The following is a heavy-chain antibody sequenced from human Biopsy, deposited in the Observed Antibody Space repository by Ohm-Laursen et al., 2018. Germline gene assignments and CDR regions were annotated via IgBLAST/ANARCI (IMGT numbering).Heavy chain of an antibody. V-gene: IGHV4-59*11. J-gene: IGHJ1*01. D-gene: IGHD4-23*01. CDR2: ISHAGYT. CDR3: ARGSNEYGGLYFPH. Sequence: GTLSLTCTVSGGSFTGHYWTWIRQPPGKGLEWIGHISHAGYTSYKSSLKSRVTISLDTSRKHSSLRLTSLAAADTAVYYCARGSNEYGGLYFPHWGQGTLVTVSS. CDR1: GGSFTGHY.